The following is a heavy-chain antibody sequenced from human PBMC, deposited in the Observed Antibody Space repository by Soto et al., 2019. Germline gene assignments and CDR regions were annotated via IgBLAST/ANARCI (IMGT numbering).Heavy chain of an antibody. Sequence: QEQVVESGGGVVQPGRSLRLSCAASGFTFSTHAMHWVRQAPGRGLEWVAIFSYDGTTKDYADSVKGRFTISRDNSKNAVYLQMNSLRSEDTALYYCARDWRTAGTTGWFDPWGQGTLVTVSS. CDR3: ARDWRTAGTTGWFDP. D-gene: IGHD6-13*01. CDR2: FSYDGTTK. CDR1: GFTFSTHA. V-gene: IGHV3-30-3*01. J-gene: IGHJ5*02.